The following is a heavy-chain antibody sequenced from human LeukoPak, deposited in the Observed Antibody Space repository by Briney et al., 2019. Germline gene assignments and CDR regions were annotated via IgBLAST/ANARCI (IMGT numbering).Heavy chain of an antibody. V-gene: IGHV4-39*01. CDR2: IYYSGST. CDR3: ATQRAGYVHPDNWFDP. Sequence: SETLSLTCTVSVGSISSSSYYWGWIRQPPGKGLEWIGSIYYSGSTYYNPSLKSRVTISVDTSKNQFSLKLSSVTAADTAIYYCATQRAGYVHPDNWFDPWGQGTLVTVSS. J-gene: IGHJ5*02. CDR1: VGSISSSSYY. D-gene: IGHD2-15*01.